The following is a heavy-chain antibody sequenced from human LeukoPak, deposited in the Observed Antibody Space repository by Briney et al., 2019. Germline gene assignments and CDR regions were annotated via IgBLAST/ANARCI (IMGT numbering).Heavy chain of an antibody. Sequence: ASVKVSCKASGGTFSSYAISWARQAPGQGLEWMGRIIPIFGTANYAQKFQGRVTITTDESTSTAYMELSSLRSEDTAVYYCAREGGYHYDSSGVPPTPGFDYWGQGTLVTVSS. D-gene: IGHD3-22*01. CDR2: IIPIFGTA. CDR3: AREGGYHYDSSGVPPTPGFDY. J-gene: IGHJ4*02. CDR1: GGTFSSYA. V-gene: IGHV1-69*05.